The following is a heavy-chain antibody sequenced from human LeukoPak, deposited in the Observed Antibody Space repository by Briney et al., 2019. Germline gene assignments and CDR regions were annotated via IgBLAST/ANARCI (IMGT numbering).Heavy chain of an antibody. CDR1: GFTFSSYW. J-gene: IGHJ4*02. CDR2: IYSGGST. D-gene: IGHD6-13*01. V-gene: IGHV3-66*01. Sequence: GGSLRLSCAASGFTFSSYWMSWVRQAPGKGLEWVSVIYSGGSTYYADSVKGRFTISRDNSKNTLYLQMNSLRAEDTAVYYCAVGYSSSGDYWGQGTLVTVSS. CDR3: AVGYSSSGDY.